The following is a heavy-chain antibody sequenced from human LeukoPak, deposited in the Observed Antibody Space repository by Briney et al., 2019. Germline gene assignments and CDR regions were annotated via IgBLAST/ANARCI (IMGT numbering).Heavy chain of an antibody. V-gene: IGHV3-11*03. J-gene: IGHJ4*02. CDR3: ASSERGYSGYDLIGFDY. CDR1: GFTFSDYY. Sequence: GGSLRLSCAASGFTFSDYYMSWIRQAPGKGLEWVSYMSRSSSYTNYADSVKGRFTISRDNAKNSLYLQMNSLRAEDTAVYYCASSERGYSGYDLIGFDYWGQGTLVPVFS. D-gene: IGHD5-12*01. CDR2: MSRSSSYT.